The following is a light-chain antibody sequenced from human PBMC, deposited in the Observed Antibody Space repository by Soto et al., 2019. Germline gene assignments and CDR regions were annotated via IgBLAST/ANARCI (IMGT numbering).Light chain of an antibody. J-gene: IGLJ1*01. CDR1: SSDVGVYNY. V-gene: IGLV2-14*01. CDR3: SSYTSSSTYV. Sequence: QSALTQPASVSGSPGQSITIFCTGNSSDVGVYNYVSWYQQHPGKAPKLMIYDVSNRPSGVSNRFSGSKSGNTASLTISGLQAEDEADYYCSSYTSSSTYVFGTGTKVTVL. CDR2: DVS.